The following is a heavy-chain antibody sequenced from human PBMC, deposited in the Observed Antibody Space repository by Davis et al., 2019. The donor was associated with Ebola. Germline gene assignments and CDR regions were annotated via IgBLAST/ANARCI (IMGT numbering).Heavy chain of an antibody. V-gene: IGHV4-34*01. CDR3: ARGDLRSWGVLWL. Sequence: MPSETLSLTCAVYGGSFSGYYWSWIRQPPGKGLEWIGEINHSGSTNYSPSLKNRVTISIDTSKNQFSLKLSSVTAADTAVYYCARGDLRSWGVLWLWGQGTMVTVSS. CDR2: INHSGST. J-gene: IGHJ3*01. D-gene: IGHD1-26*01. CDR1: GGSFSGYY.